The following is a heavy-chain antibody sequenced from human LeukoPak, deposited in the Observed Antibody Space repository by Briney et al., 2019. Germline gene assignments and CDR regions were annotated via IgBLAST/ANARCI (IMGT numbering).Heavy chain of an antibody. Sequence: GGSLRLSCAASGFTFSSYAMSWVRQAPGKGLEWVSAISGSGGSTYYADSVKGRFTISRDNSKNTLYLQMNSLRAEDTAVYYCARERYSSGWLNWFDPWGQGTLVTVSS. CDR1: GFTFSSYA. D-gene: IGHD6-19*01. CDR3: ARERYSSGWLNWFDP. CDR2: ISGSGGST. V-gene: IGHV3-23*01. J-gene: IGHJ5*02.